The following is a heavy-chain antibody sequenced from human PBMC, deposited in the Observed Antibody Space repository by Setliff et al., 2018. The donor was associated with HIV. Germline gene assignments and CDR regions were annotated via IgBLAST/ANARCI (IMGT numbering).Heavy chain of an antibody. CDR3: AREREIVGAGNYMDV. CDR2: IIPIFGTA. J-gene: IGHJ6*03. V-gene: IGHV1-69*13. D-gene: IGHD1-26*01. Sequence: SVKVSCKASGGTFSSYAISWVRQAPGQGLEWMGGIIPIFGTANYAQKLQGRVTITADESTSTAYMELSSLRSEDTAVYYCAREREIVGAGNYMDVWGKGTTVTVSS. CDR1: GGTFSSYA.